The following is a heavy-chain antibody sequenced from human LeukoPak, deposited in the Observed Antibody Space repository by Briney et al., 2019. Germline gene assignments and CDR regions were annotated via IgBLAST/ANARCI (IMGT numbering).Heavy chain of an antibody. J-gene: IGHJ3*02. D-gene: IGHD1-26*01. Sequence: NTSETLSLTCTVSGGSISSYYWSWIRQPPGKGLEWIGYIYYSGSNNYNPSLKSRVTISVDTSKNQFSLKLSSVTAADTAVYYCARDGWELLLGSFDIWGQGTMVTVSS. V-gene: IGHV4-59*01. CDR2: IYYSGSN. CDR1: GGSISSYY. CDR3: ARDGWELLLGSFDI.